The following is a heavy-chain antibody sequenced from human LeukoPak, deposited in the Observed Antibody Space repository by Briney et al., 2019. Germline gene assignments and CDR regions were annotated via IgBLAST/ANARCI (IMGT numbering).Heavy chain of an antibody. V-gene: IGHV4-30-2*01. D-gene: IGHD3-10*02. Sequence: SQTLSLTCAVSGGSISSGGYFWSWIRQPPGKGLEWIGYIYQSGSTYYNPSLKSRVTISVDRSKNQFSLNLNSVTAADTAVYYCARYVGKGTQSYYFDYWGQGTLVTVSS. CDR1: GGSISSGGYF. J-gene: IGHJ4*02. CDR3: ARYVGKGTQSYYFDY. CDR2: IYQSGST.